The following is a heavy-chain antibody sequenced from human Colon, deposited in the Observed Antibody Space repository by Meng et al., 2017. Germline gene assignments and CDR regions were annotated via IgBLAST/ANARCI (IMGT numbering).Heavy chain of an antibody. Sequence: GESLKISCAASDFIVTSDYMFWVRQAPGKGLEWVSVIYNGGSTFYTDSVKGRFSISRDNSKNTLYLQMNSLRAEDTAVYYRASPLGYWGQGTLVTVSS. CDR1: DFIVTSDY. CDR2: IYNGGST. D-gene: IGHD3-10*01. J-gene: IGHJ4*02. V-gene: IGHV3-53*01. CDR3: ASPLGY.